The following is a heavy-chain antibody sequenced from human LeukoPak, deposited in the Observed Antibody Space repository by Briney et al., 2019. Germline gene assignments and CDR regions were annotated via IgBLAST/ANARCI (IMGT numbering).Heavy chain of an antibody. J-gene: IGHJ4*02. CDR3: AREGYCTGGNCYSLDYFDW. CDR2: INTDGSST. V-gene: IGHV3-74*01. CDR1: RFTFSNSW. D-gene: IGHD2-15*01. Sequence: GGSLRLSCAASRFTFSNSWMHWVRQAPGKGLVWVSRINTDGSSTSYADSVKGRFSISRDNAKNTLYLQMNSLRAEDTAVYYCAREGYCTGGNCYSLDYFDWWGQGTLVTVTS.